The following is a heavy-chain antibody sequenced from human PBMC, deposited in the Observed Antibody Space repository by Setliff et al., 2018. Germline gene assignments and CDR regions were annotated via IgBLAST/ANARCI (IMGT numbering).Heavy chain of an antibody. CDR3: ARAPPNRYSGSYEYFYMDV. D-gene: IGHD1-26*01. J-gene: IGHJ6*03. CDR1: GGSISSYY. V-gene: IGHV4-4*08. Sequence: LSLTCTVSGGSISSYYWSWIRQPPGKGLEWIGYIYASGSTNYNPSLKSRVTLSVDTSKNQFSLKVSSVTAADTAVYYCARAPPNRYSGSYEYFYMDVWGKGTTVTVS. CDR2: IYASGST.